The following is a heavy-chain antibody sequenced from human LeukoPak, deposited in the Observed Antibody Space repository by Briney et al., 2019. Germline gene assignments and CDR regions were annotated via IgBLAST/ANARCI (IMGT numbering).Heavy chain of an antibody. CDR2: ISSSTTCI. V-gene: IGHV3-21*01. Sequence: GGSLRLSCAASEFIFSSYSMNWVRQAPGKGLEWVSSISSSTTCIYYADSVKGRFTISRDNAKNSLYLQMNSLRAEDTAVYYCARDVCYWYFDLWGRGTLVTVSS. D-gene: IGHD2-8*01. CDR3: ARDVCYWYFDL. J-gene: IGHJ2*01. CDR1: EFIFSSYS.